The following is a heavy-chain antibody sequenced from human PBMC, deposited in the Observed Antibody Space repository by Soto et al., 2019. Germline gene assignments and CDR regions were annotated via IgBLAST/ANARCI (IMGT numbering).Heavy chain of an antibody. CDR3: ARGLIVWFGELSRRGGYYYYMDV. V-gene: IGHV4-34*01. CDR2: INDTGNI. D-gene: IGHD3-10*01. J-gene: IGHJ6*03. Sequence: QVQLQQWGAGLLKPSETLSLTCAVYGGSFSGYQWTWIRQTPGKGLEWIGEINDTGNINYNPSLKSEVTIFIETPKKQTSLKLSSVPAADTAVYYCARGLIVWFGELSRRGGYYYYMDVWGKGTTVTVSS. CDR1: GGSFSGYQ.